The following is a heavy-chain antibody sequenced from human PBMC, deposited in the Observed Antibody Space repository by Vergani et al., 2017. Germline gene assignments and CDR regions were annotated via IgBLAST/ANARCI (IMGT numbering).Heavy chain of an antibody. D-gene: IGHD2-8*01. V-gene: IGHV5-10-1*03. J-gene: IGHJ4*02. CDR3: AGLEGDCTNDVWSSC. CDR2: IDPSDSYT. CDR1: GYSFTSYW. Sequence: EVQLVQSGAEGKKPGESLRISCKRSGYSFTSYWISWVREMPGEGLEWMGRIDPSDSYTNYSPSFQDRVTSSADKSISTTYLQWSNLKAPDTAMYYCAGLEGDCTNDVWSSCGGEGSLVSVSS.